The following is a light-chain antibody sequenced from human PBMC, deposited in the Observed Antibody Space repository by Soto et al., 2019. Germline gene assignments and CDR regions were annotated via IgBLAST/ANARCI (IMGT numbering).Light chain of an antibody. CDR3: QQYDT. J-gene: IGKJ5*01. CDR1: QSVTTY. CDR2: DAS. Sequence: VLTQSPATLSLSPGERATLSCRASQSVTTYLAWYQQKPGQAPRLLIYDASTRATGIPARFSGSGSGTDFTLTISSVEPEDFAVYYCQQYDTFGQGTRLEIK. V-gene: IGKV3-11*01.